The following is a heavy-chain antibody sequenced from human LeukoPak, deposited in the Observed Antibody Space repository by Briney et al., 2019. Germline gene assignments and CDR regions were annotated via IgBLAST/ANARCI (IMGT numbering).Heavy chain of an antibody. D-gene: IGHD2-2*01. J-gene: IGHJ5*02. CDR3: ARVHCSSTSCYRFDP. Sequence: SQTLSLTCSVAGGSISSGDYYWTWIRQPPGKGLEWSGHIYYSGSTYYNPSLKSRVIISVDTSKNQFSLKLSSVTAADTAVYFCARVHCSSTSCYRFDPWGQGTLVTVSS. V-gene: IGHV4-30-4*08. CDR2: IYYSGST. CDR1: GGSISSGDYY.